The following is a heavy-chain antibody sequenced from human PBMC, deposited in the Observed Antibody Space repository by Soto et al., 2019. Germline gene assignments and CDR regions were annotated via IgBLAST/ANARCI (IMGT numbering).Heavy chain of an antibody. CDR3: AKDSNKYSSSLRGRYLDY. Sequence: EVQLLESGGGLVQRGGSLRLSCAASGFPFSSYVMSWVRQAPGKGLAWVSGISGGGSNTFYADSVKGRFTISRDTSKNTLLLQMNSLGAEDTAVYYCAKDSNKYSSSLRGRYLDYWGQGIGVTVSS. D-gene: IGHD4-4*01. CDR2: ISGGGSNT. CDR1: GFPFSSYV. J-gene: IGHJ4*02. V-gene: IGHV3-23*01.